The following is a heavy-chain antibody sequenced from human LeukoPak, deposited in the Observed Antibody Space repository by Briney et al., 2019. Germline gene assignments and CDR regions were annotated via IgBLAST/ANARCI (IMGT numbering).Heavy chain of an antibody. CDR2: ITWKSHRT. CDR1: GFTFDDDT. CDR3: ASEVGYRSLGY. D-gene: IGHD3-3*01. Sequence: GGSLRLSCAASGFTFDDDTMHGVRQTPGRGLEWVSFITWKSHRTHYADSVKGRFTVSRDNSKDSLYLQMNSLRTEDTGLYHCASEVGYRSLGYLGQGTLVTVSS. V-gene: IGHV3-43*01. J-gene: IGHJ4*02.